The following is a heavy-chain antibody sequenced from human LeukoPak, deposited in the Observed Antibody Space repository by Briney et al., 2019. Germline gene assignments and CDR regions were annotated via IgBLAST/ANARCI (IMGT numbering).Heavy chain of an antibody. D-gene: IGHD2-2*01. V-gene: IGHV3-23*01. CDR1: AFTSSTYS. CDR2: ISGSGGST. J-gene: IGHJ4*02. Sequence: GRSLTLSCTVSAFTSSTYSMSWVRHAPGEVLEWVLCISGSGGSTYYTDSVNGRFTICRDNSKNTLHLQMSRLRAEAMALYYCVKDRCDRTTCPEVWGQGTLVTVSS. CDR3: VKDRCDRTTCPEV.